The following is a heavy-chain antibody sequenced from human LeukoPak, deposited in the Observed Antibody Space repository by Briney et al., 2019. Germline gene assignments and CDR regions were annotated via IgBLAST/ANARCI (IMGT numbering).Heavy chain of an antibody. J-gene: IGHJ4*02. V-gene: IGHV1-69*01. CDR3: ARGEPEMATIPFDY. CDR1: GGTFISYA. D-gene: IGHD5-24*01. CDR2: IIPIFGTA. Sequence: SVKVSCKASGGTFISYAISWVRRAPGQGLEWMGGIIPIFGTANYAQKFQGRVTITADESTSTAYMELSSLRSEDTAVYYCARGEPEMATIPFDYWGQGTLVTVSS.